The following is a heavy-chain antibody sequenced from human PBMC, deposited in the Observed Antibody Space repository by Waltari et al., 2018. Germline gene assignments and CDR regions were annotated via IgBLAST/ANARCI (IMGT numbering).Heavy chain of an antibody. CDR2: ITNGDGDT. CDR1: GFTVRSHA. J-gene: IGHJ4*02. D-gene: IGHD2-15*01. V-gene: IGHV3-23*01. Sequence: EVQLLESGGGLVQPGGSMRLSWAASGFTVRSHAMSWVRQAPGKGLEWVSTITNGDGDTYYADSVKGRFTMSRDNSMNTLYLRMNSLRVEDTAIYYCARNQYWAFDYWGQGTLVTVSS. CDR3: ARNQYWAFDY.